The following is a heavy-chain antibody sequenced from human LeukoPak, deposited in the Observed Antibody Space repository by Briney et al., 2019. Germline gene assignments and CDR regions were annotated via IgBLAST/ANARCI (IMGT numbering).Heavy chain of an antibody. CDR1: GYTFTSYA. CDR3: ARGRYSGYPGAFDI. V-gene: IGHV1-3*03. Sequence: ASVKVSCKASGYTFTSYAMHWVRQAPGQRLEWMGSINAGNGYTKYSQEFQGRVTITRDTSASTAYKELSSLRSEDIAVYYCARGRYSGYPGAFDIWGQGTMVTVSS. J-gene: IGHJ3*02. CDR2: INAGNGYT. D-gene: IGHD5-12*01.